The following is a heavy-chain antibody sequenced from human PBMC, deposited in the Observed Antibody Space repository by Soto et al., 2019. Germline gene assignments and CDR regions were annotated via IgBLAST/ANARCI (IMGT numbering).Heavy chain of an antibody. V-gene: IGHV1-3*01. CDR3: AARVHYSDSSGPGDY. Sequence: GASVKVSCKASGYTFTTYPIHWVRQAPGQSLEWMGFINAANGDTGYSQKFQGRVIIARDTFASTAYMELSSLRSEDTAVYYCAARVHYSDSSGPGDYWGQGTLVTVSS. D-gene: IGHD3-22*01. J-gene: IGHJ4*02. CDR1: GYTFTTYP. CDR2: INAANGDT.